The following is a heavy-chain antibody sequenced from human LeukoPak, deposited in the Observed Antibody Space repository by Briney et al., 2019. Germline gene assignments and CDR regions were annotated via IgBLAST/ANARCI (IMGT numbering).Heavy chain of an antibody. CDR1: GFTVSSNY. V-gene: IGHV3-53*01. CDR2: IYSGGST. Sequence: GGSLRLSCAASGFTVSSNYMSWVRQAPGKGLEWVSVIYSGGSTYYADSVKGRFTISRDNGKNSLYLQMNTLRAEDTAVYYCARDLHDASRSYYDDAFDIWGQGTMVTVSS. J-gene: IGHJ3*02. D-gene: IGHD3-3*01. CDR3: ARDLHDASRSYYDDAFDI.